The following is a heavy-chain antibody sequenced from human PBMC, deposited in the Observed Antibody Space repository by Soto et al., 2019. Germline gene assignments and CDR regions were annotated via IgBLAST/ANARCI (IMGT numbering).Heavy chain of an antibody. CDR2: IDTSGST. Sequence: SETLSLTCTVSGGSISNYYCNWIRQPAGKGLEWIARIDTSGSTNYNPSLKSRVTMSVDTSKQEFSLKLSSVTAADTALYLCETGGKDSWIGPFVHGGRGALGAVSS. D-gene: IGHD3-3*01. CDR3: ETGGKDSWIGPFVH. V-gene: IGHV4-4*07. CDR1: GGSISNYY. J-gene: IGHJ4*02.